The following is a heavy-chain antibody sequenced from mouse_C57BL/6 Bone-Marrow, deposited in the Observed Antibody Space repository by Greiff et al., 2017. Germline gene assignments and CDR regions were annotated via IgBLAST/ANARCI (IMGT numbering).Heavy chain of an antibody. CDR3: ARWGTVGGDY. CDR2: IRNKANGYTT. D-gene: IGHD1-1*01. Sequence: EVHLVESGGGLVQPGGSLSLSCAASGFTFTDYYMSWVRQPPGKALEWLGFIRNKANGYTTEYSASVKGRFTISRDNSQSILYLQMNALRAEDSATYYCARWGTVGGDYWGQGTTLTVSS. J-gene: IGHJ2*01. CDR1: GFTFTDYY. V-gene: IGHV7-3*01.